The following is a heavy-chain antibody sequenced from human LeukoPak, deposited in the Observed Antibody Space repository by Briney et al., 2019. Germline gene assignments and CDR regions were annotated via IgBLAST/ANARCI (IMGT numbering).Heavy chain of an antibody. CDR3: AREGLWGAARDAFDI. CDR1: GFTFSTYE. Sequence: GGSLRLSCAASGFTFSTYEMNWVRQAPGKGMEWVSYISISGTTIYYADSVKGRFTISRDNAKNSLYLQMNSLRVEDMAVYYCAREGLWGAARDAFDIWGQGTMVTVSS. CDR2: ISISGTTI. D-gene: IGHD6-6*01. J-gene: IGHJ3*02. V-gene: IGHV3-48*03.